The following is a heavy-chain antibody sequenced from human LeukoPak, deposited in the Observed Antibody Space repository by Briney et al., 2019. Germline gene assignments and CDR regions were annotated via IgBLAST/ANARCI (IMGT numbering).Heavy chain of an antibody. D-gene: IGHD2-2*01. V-gene: IGHV1-3*01. J-gene: IGHJ5*02. CDR2: INAGNGNT. CDR1: GYTFTIYG. Sequence: ASVKVSCKASGYTFTIYGISWVRQAPGQRLEWMGWINAGNGNTKYSQKFQGRVTITRDTSASTAYMEVSSLRSEDTAVYYCARAPRGNSGYCSSTSCTDHRYNWFDPWGQGTLVTVSS. CDR3: ARAPRGNSGYCSSTSCTDHRYNWFDP.